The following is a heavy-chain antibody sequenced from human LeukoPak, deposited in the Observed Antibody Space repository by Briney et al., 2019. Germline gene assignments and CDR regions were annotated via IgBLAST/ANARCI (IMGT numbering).Heavy chain of an antibody. CDR2: ISGSGGST. CDR1: GFTFSSYA. Sequence: GGSLRLSCAASGFTFSSYAMSWVRQAPGKGLEWVSAISGSGGSTYYADSVKGRFTIFRDNSKNTLYLQMNSLRAEDTAVYYCAKDHPYYYDSSGYYAYYLDYWGQGTLVTVSS. CDR3: AKDHPYYYDSSGYYAYYLDY. J-gene: IGHJ4*02. D-gene: IGHD3-22*01. V-gene: IGHV3-23*01.